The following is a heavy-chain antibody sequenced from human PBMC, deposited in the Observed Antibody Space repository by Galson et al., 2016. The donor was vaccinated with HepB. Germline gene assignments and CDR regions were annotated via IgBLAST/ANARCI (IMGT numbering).Heavy chain of an antibody. CDR1: GDSISSYF. V-gene: IGHV4-4*07. CDR3: ARHGYGYTYGNNWFDP. D-gene: IGHD5-18*01. CDR2: IHTAGST. J-gene: IGHJ5*02. Sequence: ETLSLTCTVSGDSISSYFWSWIRQPAGKGLEWIGRIHTAGSTNYNPSLNSRVTISVDTSKNQFSLKLTSVTAADTAVYYCARHGYGYTYGNNWFDPWGQGTLVTVSS.